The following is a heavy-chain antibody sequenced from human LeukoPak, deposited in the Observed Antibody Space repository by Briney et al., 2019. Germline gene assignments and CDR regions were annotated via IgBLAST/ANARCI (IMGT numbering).Heavy chain of an antibody. Sequence: GGSLRLSCAASGFSFSSYRMNWVRQAPGKGLEWVSSVSNSGDYIHYADSVKGRFTISRDNSKSTLSLQMNSLRAEDTAIYYCATYRQVLLPFESWGQGTLVTVSS. CDR2: VSNSGDYI. CDR3: ATYRQVLLPFES. V-gene: IGHV3-21*04. CDR1: GFSFSSYR. D-gene: IGHD2-8*02. J-gene: IGHJ4*02.